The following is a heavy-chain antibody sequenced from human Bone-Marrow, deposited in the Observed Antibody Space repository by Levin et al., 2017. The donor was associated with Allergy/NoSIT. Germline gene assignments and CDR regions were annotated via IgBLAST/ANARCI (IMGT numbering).Heavy chain of an antibody. CDR2: ISNIDGST. CDR3: AREGYTSGRAGAFNM. J-gene: IGHJ3*02. CDR1: GISFKNSI. D-gene: IGHD6-19*01. V-gene: IGHV3-64*01. Sequence: GGSLRLSCATSGISFKNSIIHWVRQAPGKGLEYVSAISNIDGSTYYANSVEDRFTISGDNSKNTVYLEMGSLRPEDTAVYFCAREGYTSGRAGAFNMWGQGTMVLVSS.